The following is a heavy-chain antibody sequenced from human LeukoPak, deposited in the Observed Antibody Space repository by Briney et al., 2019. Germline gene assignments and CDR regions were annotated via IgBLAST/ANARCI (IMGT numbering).Heavy chain of an antibody. CDR3: ARPRYCSSTSCHNWFDP. V-gene: IGHV4-38-2*02. CDR2: INHSGST. CDR1: RYSISSGYF. D-gene: IGHD2-2*01. J-gene: IGHJ5*02. Sequence: PSETLSLTCTVSRYSISSGYFWGWIRQPPGKGLEWIGEINHSGSTNYNPSLKSRVTISVDTSKNQFSLKLSSVTAADTAVYYCARPRYCSSTSCHNWFDPWGQGTLVTVSS.